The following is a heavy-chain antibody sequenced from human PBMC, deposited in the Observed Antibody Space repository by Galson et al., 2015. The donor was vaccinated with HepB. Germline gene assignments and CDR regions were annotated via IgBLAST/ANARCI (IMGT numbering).Heavy chain of an antibody. CDR3: ARGGLATTRPPILDY. J-gene: IGHJ4*02. Sequence: SVKVSCKASGDTFSSYAISWVRQAPGQGLEWMGRIIPILGIANYAQRIRGRVTISADKSTTTAYMELKSLRSEDTVVYYCARGGLATTRPPILDYWGQGTLVTVSS. V-gene: IGHV1-69*04. CDR2: IIPILGIA. D-gene: IGHD5-24*01. CDR1: GDTFSSYA.